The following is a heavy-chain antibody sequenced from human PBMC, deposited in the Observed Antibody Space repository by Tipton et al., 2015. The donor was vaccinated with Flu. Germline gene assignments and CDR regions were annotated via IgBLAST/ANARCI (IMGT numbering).Heavy chain of an antibody. CDR3: ARVLSSEYYYGMDV. J-gene: IGHJ6*02. Sequence: SLRLSCAASGFTVSSNSMSWVRQAPGKGQELISLIYSAGSTYYADSVKGRFTISRDNSKNTVFLQMNTPRAEDTAVYYCARVLSSEYYYGMDVWGQGTPVTVSS. V-gene: IGHV3-53*01. CDR1: GFTVSSNS. CDR2: IYSAGST. D-gene: IGHD3-16*02.